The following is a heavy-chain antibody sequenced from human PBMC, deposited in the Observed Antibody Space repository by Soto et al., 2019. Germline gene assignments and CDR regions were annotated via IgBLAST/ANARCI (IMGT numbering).Heavy chain of an antibody. CDR2: ISGSGGST. J-gene: IGHJ4*02. CDR1: GFTFSSYA. D-gene: IGHD3-22*01. Sequence: GGSLRLSCAASGFTFSSYAMSWVRQAPGKGLEWVSAISGSGGSTYYADSVKGRFTISRDNSKNTLYLQMNSLRAEDTAVYYCAKDYYDSSGFPLVSYWGQGTLVTVSS. V-gene: IGHV3-23*01. CDR3: AKDYYDSSGFPLVSY.